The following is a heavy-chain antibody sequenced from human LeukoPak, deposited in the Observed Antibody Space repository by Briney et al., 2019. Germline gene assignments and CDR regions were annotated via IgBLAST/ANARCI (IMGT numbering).Heavy chain of an antibody. Sequence: ASVKVSCKASGGTFRSYGLNWVRQAPGQGLEWMGGFIPIPGTAKYAQKLQGRVTITADESTSTGYMELSSLRYEDTAMYYCARGLYCSSSTSCYDYGMDVWGQGTTVTVSS. CDR3: ARGLYCSSSTSCYDYGMDV. V-gene: IGHV1-69*13. D-gene: IGHD2-2*01. CDR1: GGTFRSYG. J-gene: IGHJ6*02. CDR2: FIPIPGTA.